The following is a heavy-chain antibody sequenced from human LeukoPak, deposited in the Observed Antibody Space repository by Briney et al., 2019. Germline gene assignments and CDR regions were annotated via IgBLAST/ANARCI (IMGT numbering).Heavy chain of an antibody. D-gene: IGHD1-14*01. J-gene: IGHJ6*04. Sequence: GGSLRLSCAASGFTFSTYSMSWVRQAPGKGLEWVSAITSSGGSTYYADSVKGRFTISRDNSKNTLYLQMNSLRAEDTAVYYCTSEADYYCYGIDVWGKGTTVTVSS. V-gene: IGHV3-23*01. CDR3: TSEADYYCYGIDV. CDR1: GFTFSTYS. CDR2: ITSSGGST.